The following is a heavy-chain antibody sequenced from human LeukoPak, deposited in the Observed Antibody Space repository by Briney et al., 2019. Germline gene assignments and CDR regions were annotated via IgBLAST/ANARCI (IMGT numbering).Heavy chain of an antibody. CDR3: ARAINGEMAQQSKRIPAWFDP. CDR1: GGSISSYY. V-gene: IGHV4-4*07. Sequence: PSETLSLTCTVSGGSISSYYWSWIRQPAGKGLEWIGRIYTSGSTNYNPSLKSRVTMSVDTSKNQFSLKLSSVTAADTAVYYCARAINGEMAQQSKRIPAWFDPWGQGTLVTASS. D-gene: IGHD5-24*01. CDR2: IYTSGST. J-gene: IGHJ5*02.